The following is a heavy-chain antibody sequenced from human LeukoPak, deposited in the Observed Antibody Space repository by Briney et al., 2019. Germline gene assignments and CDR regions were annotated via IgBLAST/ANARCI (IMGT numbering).Heavy chain of an antibody. CDR3: ASLYCSGWYWDFGAADADYMDV. Sequence: GGSLRLSCEASGFTFKNAWMIWVRQAPGKGPEWVGRIKSTRDGGATEYAAPVKGRFTISRDDSKNTVYLQMSSLITDDTGVYCCASLYCSGWYWDFGAADADYMDVWGKGTTVTVSS. J-gene: IGHJ6*03. V-gene: IGHV3-15*01. CDR2: IKSTRDGGAT. CDR1: GFTFKNAW. D-gene: IGHD6-19*01.